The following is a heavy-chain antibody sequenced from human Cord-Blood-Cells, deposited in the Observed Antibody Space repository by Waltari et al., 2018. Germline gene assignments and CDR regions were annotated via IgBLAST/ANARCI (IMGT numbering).Heavy chain of an antibody. V-gene: IGHV4-39*01. CDR2: IYYSGRT. D-gene: IGHD6-13*01. Sequence: QLQLQESGPGLVKPSETLSLTCTVSGGSISSSSYYWGWIRQPPGKGLEWIGSIYYSGRTNYNPSRKSRVTISVDTSKNQFSLKLSVVTAADTAVYYCASLGIAAAGTGDYWGQGTLVTVSS. CDR3: ASLGIAAAGTGDY. CDR1: GGSISSSSYY. J-gene: IGHJ4*02.